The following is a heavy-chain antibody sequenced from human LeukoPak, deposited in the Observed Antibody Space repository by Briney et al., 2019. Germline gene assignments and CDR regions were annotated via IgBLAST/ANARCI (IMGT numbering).Heavy chain of an antibody. CDR2: INPNSGGT. J-gene: IGHJ3*02. CDR3: ARVIRLGIRAFDI. Sequence: GASVRVSCKASGYTFTGYYMHWVRQAPGQGLEWMGWINPNSGGTNYAQKFQGRVTMTRDTSISTAYMELSRLRSDDTAVYYCARVIRLGIRAFDIWGQGTMVTVSS. CDR1: GYTFTGYY. V-gene: IGHV1-2*02. D-gene: IGHD7-27*01.